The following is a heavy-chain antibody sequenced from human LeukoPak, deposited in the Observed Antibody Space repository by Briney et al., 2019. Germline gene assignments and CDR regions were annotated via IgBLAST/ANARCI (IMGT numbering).Heavy chain of an antibody. CDR3: ARDTNYDFWSGDPYYMDV. J-gene: IGHJ6*03. CDR1: GGSISSYY. D-gene: IGHD3-3*01. Sequence: SETLSLTCTVSGGSISSYYWSWIRQPPGKGLEWNGYIYYSGSTNYNPSLKSRVTISVDTSKSQFSLKLSSVTAADTAVYYCARDTNYDFWSGDPYYMDVWGKGTTVTVSS. V-gene: IGHV4-59*01. CDR2: IYYSGST.